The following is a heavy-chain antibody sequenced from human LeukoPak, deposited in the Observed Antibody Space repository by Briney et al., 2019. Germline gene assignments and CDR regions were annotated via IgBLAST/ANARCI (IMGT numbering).Heavy chain of an antibody. Sequence: GRSLRPSCSASGFTFSSYSMNWVRQAPGKGLEWVSSISSSSSYIYYAGSVKGRFNISRDNAKNSLYLQMNSLRAEDTAVYYCARVIEYSSNFDCWGQGTLVTVSS. CDR1: GFTFSSYS. CDR3: ARVIEYSSNFDC. CDR2: ISSSSSYI. D-gene: IGHD5-18*01. V-gene: IGHV3-21*01. J-gene: IGHJ4*02.